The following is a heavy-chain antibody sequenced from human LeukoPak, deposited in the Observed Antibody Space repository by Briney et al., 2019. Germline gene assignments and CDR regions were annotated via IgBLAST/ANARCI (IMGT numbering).Heavy chain of an antibody. CDR3: ARPIAAAVVRLDAFDI. J-gene: IGHJ3*02. CDR1: GGSISSSAYH. Sequence: SETLSLTCTVSGGSISSSAYHWGWIRQPPGKGLEWIGTINYGGNTYYNLSLKSRVIIFLDTSKNQFSLKLSSVTAADTAVYYCARPIAAAVVRLDAFDIWGQGTMVTVSS. D-gene: IGHD6-13*01. V-gene: IGHV4-39*01. CDR2: INYGGNT.